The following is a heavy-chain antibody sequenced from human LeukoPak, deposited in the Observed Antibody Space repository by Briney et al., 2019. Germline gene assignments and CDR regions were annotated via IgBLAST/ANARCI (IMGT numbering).Heavy chain of an antibody. CDR2: IKQDGSEK. CDR1: GFTFSSRDW. V-gene: IGHV3-7*01. CDR3: AKSGGGYSSGWFY. Sequence: GGSLRLSCVASGFTFSSRDWMTWVRQAPGKGLEWVANIKQDGSEKNYVDSVKGRFTISRDNAKNSVDLQMNSLRAEDTAVYYCAKSGGGYSSGWFYWGQGTLVTVSS. D-gene: IGHD6-19*01. J-gene: IGHJ4*02.